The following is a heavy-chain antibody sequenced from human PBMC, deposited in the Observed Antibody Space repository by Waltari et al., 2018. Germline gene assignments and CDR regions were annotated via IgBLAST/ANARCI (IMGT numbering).Heavy chain of an antibody. CDR2: VSGNGANT. CDR1: GFTFNDYG. Sequence: EVQLLESGGGLVQPGGSLRLSCAASGFTFNDYGINWVRQAPGKGLGWVSGVSGNGANTVYAASVKGRFVISRDNSKNTVYLEMNSLRADDTAVYYCAKVRGIYYNYFFDFWGQGALVAVSS. J-gene: IGHJ4*02. D-gene: IGHD1-26*01. CDR3: AKVRGIYYNYFFDF. V-gene: IGHV3-23*01.